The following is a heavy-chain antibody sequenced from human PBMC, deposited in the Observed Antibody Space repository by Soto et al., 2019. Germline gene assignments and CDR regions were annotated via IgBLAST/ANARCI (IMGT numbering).Heavy chain of an antibody. D-gene: IGHD3-3*01. J-gene: IGHJ3*02. CDR3: TTDNLREYYDFWSGYFSSAFDI. CDR1: GFTFSNAW. CDR2: IKSKTDGGTT. V-gene: IGHV3-15*01. Sequence: GGSLRLSCAASGFTFSNAWMSWVRQAPGKGLEWVGRIKSKTDGGTTDYAAPVKGRFTISRDDSKNTLYLQMNSLKTEDTAVYYCTTDNLREYYDFWSGYFSSAFDIWGQGTMVTVSS.